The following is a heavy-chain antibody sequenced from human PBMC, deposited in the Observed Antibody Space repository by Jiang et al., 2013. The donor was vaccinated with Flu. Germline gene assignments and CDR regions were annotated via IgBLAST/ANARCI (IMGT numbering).Heavy chain of an antibody. CDR1: GGTFSSSV. J-gene: IGHJ2*01. CDR3: ARERGGDGYNLNWSFDL. CDR2: IIPVLGTP. D-gene: IGHD5-24*01. V-gene: IGHV1-69*06. Sequence: GAEVKKPGSSVKVSCKASGGTFSSSVIGWVRQAPGQGLEWVGGIIPVLGTPTYAQKFQGRLTLTADTSTSTAYMELSSLTFNDTAVYFCARERGGDGYNLNWSFDLWGRGTLVIVSS.